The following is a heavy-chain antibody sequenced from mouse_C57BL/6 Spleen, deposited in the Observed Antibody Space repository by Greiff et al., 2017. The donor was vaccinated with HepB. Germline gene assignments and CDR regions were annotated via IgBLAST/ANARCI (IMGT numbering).Heavy chain of an antibody. D-gene: IGHD1-1*01. V-gene: IGHV5-4*01. CDR3: AIDHLDSSYPFDY. Sequence: EVQRVESGGGLVKPGGSLKLSCAASGFTFSSYAMYWVRQTPEKRLEWVATISDGGSYTYYPDNVKGRFTLSRDNAKNNLYLQMSHLKSEDTAMYYCAIDHLDSSYPFDYWGQGTTLTVSS. J-gene: IGHJ2*01. CDR1: GFTFSSYA. CDR2: ISDGGSYT.